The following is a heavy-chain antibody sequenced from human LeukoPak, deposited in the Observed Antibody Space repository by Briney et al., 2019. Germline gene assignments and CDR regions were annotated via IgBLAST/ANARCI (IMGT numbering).Heavy chain of an antibody. D-gene: IGHD6-19*01. V-gene: IGHV3-23*01. Sequence: GESLRLSCAASGYTFSNSAMSWVRQAPGKGLEWVSTLSGSGITTYYAGSVKGRFTISRDNSKNTLYLQMNSLRAEDTAVYYCAKGIYSSGWSYFDYWGHGTLVTVSS. CDR3: AKGIYSSGWSYFDY. J-gene: IGHJ4*01. CDR1: GYTFSNSA. CDR2: LSGSGITT.